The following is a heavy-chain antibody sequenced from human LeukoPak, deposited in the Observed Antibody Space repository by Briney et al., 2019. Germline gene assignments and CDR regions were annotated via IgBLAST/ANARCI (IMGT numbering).Heavy chain of an antibody. J-gene: IGHJ5*02. CDR3: AKGPLSRYQDNWFDP. CDR1: GFTFSSYA. Sequence: PGGSLRLSCAASGFTFSSYAMSWVRQAPGKGLEWVSGISGSGGSTYYADSVKGRFTISRDNSKNTLYLQMNSLRAEDTAVYYCAKGPLSRYQDNWFDPWGQGTLVTVSS. V-gene: IGHV3-23*01. D-gene: IGHD2-2*01. CDR2: ISGSGGST.